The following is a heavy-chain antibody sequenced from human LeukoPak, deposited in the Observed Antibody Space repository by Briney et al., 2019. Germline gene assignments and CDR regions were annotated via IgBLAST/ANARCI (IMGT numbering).Heavy chain of an antibody. CDR2: IYTSGST. CDR3: ARGPYYYYYMDV. CDR1: GGSLSKYL. J-gene: IGHJ6*03. V-gene: IGHV4-4*07. Sequence: SETLSLTCTVSGGSLSKYLWSWIRQPAGKGLEWIGRIYTSGSTNYNPPLKSRVTMSVDTSKNQFSLKLSSVTAADTAVYYCARGPYYYYYMDVWGKGTTVTVSS.